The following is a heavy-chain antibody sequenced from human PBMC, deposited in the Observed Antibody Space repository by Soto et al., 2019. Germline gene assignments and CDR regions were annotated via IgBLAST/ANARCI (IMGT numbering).Heavy chain of an antibody. CDR3: AVTKLPLHTEYFQH. J-gene: IGHJ1*01. Sequence: GGSLRLSCAASGFTFSSYSMNWVRQAPGKGLEWVSSISSSSSYIYYAESVKGRFTISRDNAKNSLYLQMNSMRAEDTAVYYCAVTKLPLHTEYFQHWGQGTLVTVSS. D-gene: IGHD4-4*01. CDR2: ISSSSSYI. CDR1: GFTFSSYS. V-gene: IGHV3-21*01.